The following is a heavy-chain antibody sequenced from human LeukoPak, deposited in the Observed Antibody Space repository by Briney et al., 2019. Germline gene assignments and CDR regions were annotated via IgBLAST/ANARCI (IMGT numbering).Heavy chain of an antibody. D-gene: IGHD5-12*01. Sequence: GESLKISCKGSGYSFTNYWIGWVRQMPGKGLEWMGIINPGDSDTTYSPSFQGQVTISADKSINTAYLQWSSLKSSDTAIYYCARQGNGDIGHFWGQGTLVTVSS. CDR2: INPGDSDT. CDR3: ARQGNGDIGHF. CDR1: GYSFTNYW. V-gene: IGHV5-51*01. J-gene: IGHJ4*02.